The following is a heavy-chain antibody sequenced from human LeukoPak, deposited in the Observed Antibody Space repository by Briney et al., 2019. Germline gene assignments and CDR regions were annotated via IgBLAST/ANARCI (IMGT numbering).Heavy chain of an antibody. J-gene: IGHJ4*02. CDR2: MSPNNGDT. V-gene: IGHV1-8*01. CDR1: GYTFTNYD. D-gene: IGHD7-27*01. Sequence: ASVKVSCKTSGYTFTNYDINWVRQATGQGLEWLGWMSPNNGDTGYAQKFQGRVTMTRDTSTNTAYMELSGLTSEDTAVYYCARNPPRTGDFNSWGQGALVTVSP. CDR3: ARNPPRTGDFNS.